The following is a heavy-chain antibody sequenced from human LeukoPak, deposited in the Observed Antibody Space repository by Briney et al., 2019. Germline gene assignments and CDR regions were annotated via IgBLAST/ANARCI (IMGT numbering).Heavy chain of an antibody. CDR2: IEQDGSEK. J-gene: IGHJ2*01. Sequence: PGGSLRLSCAASGFTFSSYWMSWVRQAPGKGLEWVANIEQDGSEKYYVDSVKGRFTISRDNAKNSLYLQMNSLRAEDTAVYYCASGGYSYGYWYFDLWGRGTLVTVSS. CDR1: GFTFSSYW. CDR3: ASGGYSYGYWYFDL. D-gene: IGHD5-18*01. V-gene: IGHV3-7*01.